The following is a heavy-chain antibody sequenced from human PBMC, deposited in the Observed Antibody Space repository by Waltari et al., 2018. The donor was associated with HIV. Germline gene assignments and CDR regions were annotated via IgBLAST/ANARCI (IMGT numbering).Heavy chain of an antibody. CDR1: GFTFSSYS. D-gene: IGHD2-15*01. CDR3: AREGVVEPQFDY. J-gene: IGHJ4*02. CDR2: ISSSSSYI. V-gene: IGHV3-21*01. Sequence: EVQLVESGGGLVKPGGSLRLSCAASGFTFSSYSMNWVRQAPGKGLEWVSSISSSSSYIYYADSVKGRFTISRDNAKNSLYLQMNSLRAEDTAVYYCAREGVVEPQFDYWGQGTLVTVSS.